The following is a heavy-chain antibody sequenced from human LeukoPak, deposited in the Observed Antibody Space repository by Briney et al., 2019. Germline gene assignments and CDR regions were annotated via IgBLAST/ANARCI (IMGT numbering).Heavy chain of an antibody. D-gene: IGHD3-10*01. Sequence: GSSVKVSCKASGYTFTGYYMHWVRQAPGQGPEWMGRINPNSGGTNYAQKFQGRVTMTRDTSISTAYMELSRLRSDDTAVYYCASTFRTRGYYMDVWGKGTTVTVSS. V-gene: IGHV1-2*06. CDR2: INPNSGGT. J-gene: IGHJ6*03. CDR1: GYTFTGYY. CDR3: ASTFRTRGYYMDV.